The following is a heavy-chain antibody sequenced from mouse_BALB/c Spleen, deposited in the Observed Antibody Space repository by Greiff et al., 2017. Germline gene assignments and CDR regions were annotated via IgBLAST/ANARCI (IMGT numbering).Heavy chain of an antibody. D-gene: IGHD1-2*01. CDR1: GYTFTDYY. J-gene: IGHJ2*01. CDR3: ARRLLRLDY. V-gene: IGHV1-77*01. CDR2: IYPGSGNT. Sequence: QVQLKQSGAELARPGASVKLSCKASGYTFTDYYINWVKQRTGQGLEWIGEIYPGSGNTYYNEKFKGKATLTADKSSSTAYMQLSSLTSEDSAVYFCARRLLRLDYWGQGTTLTVSS.